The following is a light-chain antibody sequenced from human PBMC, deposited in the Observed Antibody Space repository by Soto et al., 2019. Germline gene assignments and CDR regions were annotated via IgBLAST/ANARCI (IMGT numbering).Light chain of an antibody. Sequence: QSVLTTPPSVSGAPGQRVTISCTGTCSNIVACYELHWYHQLPGTAPKLLVSGHGNRPSGVPDRLSASKSGTSASLAITGLQAEDEGHYYCQYYDNRGTAYVFGSGTTVTVL. CDR1: CSNIVACYE. CDR2: GHG. V-gene: IGLV1-40*01. CDR3: QYYDNRGTAYV. J-gene: IGLJ1*01.